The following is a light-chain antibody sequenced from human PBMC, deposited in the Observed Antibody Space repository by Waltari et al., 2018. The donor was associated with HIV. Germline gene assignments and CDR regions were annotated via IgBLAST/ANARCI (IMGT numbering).Light chain of an antibody. CDR1: TGPVTSGSY. V-gene: IGLV7-43*01. J-gene: IGLJ3*02. Sequence: QTVVTQESLLTVSPGGTVTLTCSFITGPVTSGSYANWFQQKPGQPPKALVFATTKTHSWTPDRFSGSLLGGDAVLTVSGVRPEDGADYYCLLYFSGFRPNWVFGGGTRLTVL. CDR2: ATT. CDR3: LLYFSGFRPNWV.